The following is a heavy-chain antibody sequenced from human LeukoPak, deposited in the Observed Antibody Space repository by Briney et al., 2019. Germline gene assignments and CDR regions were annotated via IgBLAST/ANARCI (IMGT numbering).Heavy chain of an antibody. CDR3: ARHGPYSGSYKYWFDP. CDR1: GGSISSYY. D-gene: IGHD1-26*01. Sequence: SETLSLTCTVSGGSISSYYWSWIRQPPGKGLEWIGYIYYSGSTYYNPSLKSRVTISVDTSKNQFSLKLSSVTAADTAVYYCARHGPYSGSYKYWFDPWGQGTLVTVSS. J-gene: IGHJ5*02. CDR2: IYYSGST. V-gene: IGHV4-59*08.